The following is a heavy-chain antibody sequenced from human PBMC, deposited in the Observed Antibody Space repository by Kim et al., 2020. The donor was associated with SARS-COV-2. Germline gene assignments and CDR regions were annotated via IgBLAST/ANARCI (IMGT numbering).Heavy chain of an antibody. J-gene: IGHJ4*02. CDR2: ISYDGSNK. CDR3: ARAHATVTNFDY. V-gene: IGHV3-30-3*01. Sequence: GGSLRLSCAASGFTFSSYAMHWVRQAPGKGLEWVAVISYDGSNKYYADSVKGRFTISRDNSKNTLYLQMNSLRAEDTAVYYCARAHATVTNFDYWGQETLVTVSS. D-gene: IGHD4-17*01. CDR1: GFTFSSYA.